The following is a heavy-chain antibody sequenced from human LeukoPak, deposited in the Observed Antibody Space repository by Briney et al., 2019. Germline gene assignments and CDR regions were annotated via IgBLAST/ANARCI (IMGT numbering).Heavy chain of an antibody. CDR2: INPDSGFT. J-gene: IGHJ4*02. CDR3: APTAEAYTSWWKV. Sequence: ASVKVSCKASGYKFNGDYMHWVRQAPGQGLEFMGWINPDSGFTNYAQKFKGRVTMTRDTSVSTAYLEVRSLTSDDTAVYYCAPTAEAYTSWWKVWGQGTLVTVSS. V-gene: IGHV1-2*02. D-gene: IGHD3-16*01. CDR1: GYKFNGDY.